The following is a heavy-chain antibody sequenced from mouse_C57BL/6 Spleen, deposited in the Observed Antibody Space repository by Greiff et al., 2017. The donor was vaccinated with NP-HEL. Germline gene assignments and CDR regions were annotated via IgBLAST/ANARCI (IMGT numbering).Heavy chain of an antibody. CDR3: ARDRGFPWYFDV. CDR1: GFTFSSYA. Sequence: EVKLVESGGGLVKPGGSLKLSCAASGFTFSSYAMSWVRQTPEKRLEWVATISDGGSYTYYPDNVKGRFTISRDNAKNNLYLQMSHLKSEDTAMYYCARDRGFPWYFDVWGTGTTVTVSS. CDR2: ISDGGSYT. V-gene: IGHV5-4*01. J-gene: IGHJ1*03. D-gene: IGHD3-1*01.